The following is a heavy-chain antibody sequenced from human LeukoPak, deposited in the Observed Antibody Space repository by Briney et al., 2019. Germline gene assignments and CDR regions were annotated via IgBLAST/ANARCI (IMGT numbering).Heavy chain of an antibody. J-gene: IGHJ1*01. V-gene: IGHV1-69*05. Sequence: SVKVSCKASGGTFSSYAISWVRQAPGQGLEWMGGIIPIFGTANYAQKFQGRVTITTDESTSTAYMELSSLRSEDTAVYYCARTGYSSSWYVGRDFQHWGQGTLVTVSS. CDR3: ARTGYSSSWYVGRDFQH. D-gene: IGHD6-13*01. CDR1: GGTFSSYA. CDR2: IIPIFGTA.